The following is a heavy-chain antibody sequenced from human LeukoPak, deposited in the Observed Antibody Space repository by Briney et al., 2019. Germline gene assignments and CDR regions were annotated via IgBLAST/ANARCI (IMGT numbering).Heavy chain of an antibody. Sequence: GGSLRLSCAASGFSFSRYTMSWVRQAPGKGLEWISYISSSSTTIKYADSVKGRFTISRDNAKNTLYLQMNSLRAEDTAVYYCARDTHSSSWYLDYWGQGTLVTVSS. D-gene: IGHD6-13*01. J-gene: IGHJ4*02. CDR3: ARDTHSSSWYLDY. CDR2: ISSSSTTI. CDR1: GFSFSRYT. V-gene: IGHV3-48*04.